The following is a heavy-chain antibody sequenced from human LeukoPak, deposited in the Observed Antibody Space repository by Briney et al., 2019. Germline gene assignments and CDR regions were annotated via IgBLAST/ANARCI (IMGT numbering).Heavy chain of an antibody. D-gene: IGHD3-9*01. V-gene: IGHV4-30-4*01. CDR1: GGSISSGDYY. CDR2: IYYSGST. CDR3: ARGNDILTGYTYYYHYGMDV. Sequence: SETLSLTCTVSGGSISSGDYYWSWIRQPPGKGLEWIGYIYYSGSTYYNPSLKSRVTISVDTSKNQFSLKLSSVTAADTAVYYCARGNDILTGYTYYYHYGMDVWGQGTTVTVSS. J-gene: IGHJ6*02.